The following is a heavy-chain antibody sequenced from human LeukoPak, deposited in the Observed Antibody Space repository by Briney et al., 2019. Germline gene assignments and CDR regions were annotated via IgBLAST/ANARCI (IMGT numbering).Heavy chain of an antibody. CDR3: TKDEVFSSAWYFDY. Sequence: GGSLRLSCAASGFTFSSYGMHWVRQAPDKGLEWVAFIRSDGSIKYYTESLKGRFTISRDNSKNTLYLQINSLRPEDTAVYYCTKDEVFSSAWYFDYWGQGTLVTVSS. CDR2: IRSDGSIK. CDR1: GFTFSSYG. J-gene: IGHJ4*02. D-gene: IGHD6-19*01. V-gene: IGHV3-30*02.